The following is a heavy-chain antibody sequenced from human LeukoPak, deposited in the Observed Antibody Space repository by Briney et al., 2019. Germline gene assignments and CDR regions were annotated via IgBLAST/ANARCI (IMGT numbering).Heavy chain of an antibody. CDR1: GDSVSSNSAA. J-gene: IGHJ4*02. D-gene: IGHD1-1*01. Sequence: SQTLSLTCAISGDSVSSNSAAWIWIRQSPSRGLEWLGMTYYRSKWYHDYAVSVKSRITVTSDTPKNQFSLQLNSVTPEDAAVYYCARTTQGIFDYWGQGTLVTVSS. V-gene: IGHV6-1*01. CDR3: ARTTQGIFDY. CDR2: TYYRSKWYH.